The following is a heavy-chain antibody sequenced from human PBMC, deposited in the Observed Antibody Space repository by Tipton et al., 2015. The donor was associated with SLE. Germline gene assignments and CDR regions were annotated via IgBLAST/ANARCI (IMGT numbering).Heavy chain of an antibody. J-gene: IGHJ4*02. Sequence: SLRLSCAASGFTFSSYGIHWVRQAPGKGLEWVAVISYDGSNKYYADSVQGRFTISRDNSKNTLYLQMNSLRAEDTAVYYCAKDWGIAVASNYFVSWGQGTLVTVSS. V-gene: IGHV3-30*18. CDR1: GFTFSSYG. CDR3: AKDWGIAVASNYFVS. D-gene: IGHD6-19*01. CDR2: ISYDGSNK.